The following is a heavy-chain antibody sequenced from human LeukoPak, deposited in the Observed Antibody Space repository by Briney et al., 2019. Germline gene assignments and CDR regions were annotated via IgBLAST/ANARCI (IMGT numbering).Heavy chain of an antibody. CDR2: IYYSGST. Sequence: SETLSLTCSVSGGSISSGTYYWAWFRQPPGKGLEWIASIYYSGSTYYNPSLKSRVTISADTSKNQFSLKLRSVTAADTAVYYCARTRGYSGYALDYWGQGTLVTVSS. V-gene: IGHV4-39*07. CDR3: ARTRGYSGYALDY. D-gene: IGHD5-12*01. CDR1: GGSISSGTYY. J-gene: IGHJ4*02.